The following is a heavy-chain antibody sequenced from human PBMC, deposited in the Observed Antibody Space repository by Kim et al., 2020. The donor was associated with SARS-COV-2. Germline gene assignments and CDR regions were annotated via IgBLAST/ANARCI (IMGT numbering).Heavy chain of an antibody. CDR1: GYTFNTYA. CDR3: ARDHRNSSGYYSFDY. CDR2: INGGNGYT. V-gene: IGHV1-3*01. D-gene: IGHD3-22*01. J-gene: IGHJ4*02. Sequence: ASVKVSCKTSGYTFNTYALHWVRQAPGQRLDWMGWINGGNGYTEYSQNFQGRVTFTKDTSAKTAYLELSSLTSEDTAVYYCARDHRNSSGYYSFDYWGQGPLVTVSS.